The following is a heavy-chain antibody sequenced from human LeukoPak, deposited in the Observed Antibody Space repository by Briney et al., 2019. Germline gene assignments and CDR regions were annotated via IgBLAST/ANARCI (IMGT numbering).Heavy chain of an antibody. Sequence: SVKVSCKASGGTFSSYAISWVRQAPGQGLEWMGRIIPILGIANYAQKFQGRVTITADKSTSTAYMELSSLRSEDTAVYYCARAEGGYDGDYWGQGTLVTVSS. CDR3: ARAEGGYDGDY. J-gene: IGHJ4*02. CDR1: GGTFSSYA. V-gene: IGHV1-69*04. CDR2: IIPILGIA. D-gene: IGHD5-12*01.